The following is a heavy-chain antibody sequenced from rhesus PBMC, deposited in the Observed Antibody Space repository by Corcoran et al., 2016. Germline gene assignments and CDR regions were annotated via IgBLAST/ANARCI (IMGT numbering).Heavy chain of an antibody. J-gene: IGHJ4*01. CDR1: GGYIRDDYY. D-gene: IGHD6-43*01. Sequence: QVQLQGSAPGLVRPSQTLFLSCAVSGGYIRDDYYWTLSRHAPETGLEWIGDIDGSGVGTNSNPSVKNRVTMSIDTSKNQFSLKLSSVTAAYTAVYYCARDLGGGSSYFRYWGQGVLVTVSS. CDR3: ARDLGGGSSYFRY. V-gene: IGHV4-106*01. CDR2: IDGSGVGT.